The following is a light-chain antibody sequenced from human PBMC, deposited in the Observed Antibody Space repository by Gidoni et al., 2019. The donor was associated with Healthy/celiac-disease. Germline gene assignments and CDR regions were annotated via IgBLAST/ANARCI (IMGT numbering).Light chain of an antibody. J-gene: IGKJ1*01. Sequence: EIVLTQSPGTLSLSPGERATLSCRASQSVSSSYLAWYQQKPGQAPRLLIYGASSRATGIPDRFSGSGSGTDFTRTISRLEPEDFAVYYCQQYGSSPWTFXQXTKVEIK. CDR1: QSVSSSY. V-gene: IGKV3-20*01. CDR3: QQYGSSPWT. CDR2: GAS.